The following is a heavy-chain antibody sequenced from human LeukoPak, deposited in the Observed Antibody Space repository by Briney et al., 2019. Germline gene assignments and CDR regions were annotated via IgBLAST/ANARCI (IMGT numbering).Heavy chain of an antibody. Sequence: RASVKVSCKTSRYTFTNDGISGVRQAPGQGLEWMGWISGYNGKTNYVQKLRGRVAMTADTSTSTVYMERRSLRSEVTAVYYGAREIATVLHQLWGQGTLVTVSP. V-gene: IGHV1-18*01. CDR2: ISGYNGKT. CDR3: AREIATVLHQL. D-gene: IGHD2/OR15-2a*01. J-gene: IGHJ4*01. CDR1: RYTFTNDG.